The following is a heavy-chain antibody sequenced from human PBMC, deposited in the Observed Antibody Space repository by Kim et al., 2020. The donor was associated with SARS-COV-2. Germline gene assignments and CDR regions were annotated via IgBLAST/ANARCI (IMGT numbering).Heavy chain of an antibody. D-gene: IGHD4-17*01. CDR3: ARGIVQTYGDYYFDY. V-gene: IGHV3-53*01. CDR1: GFTVSSNY. J-gene: IGHJ4*02. CDR2: IYSGGST. Sequence: GGSLRLSCAASGFTVSSNYMSWVRQAPVKGMEWGSVIYSGGSTYYADSVKGRFTISRDNSKNTLYLQMNSLRAEDTAVYYCARGIVQTYGDYYFDYWGQGTLVTVSS.